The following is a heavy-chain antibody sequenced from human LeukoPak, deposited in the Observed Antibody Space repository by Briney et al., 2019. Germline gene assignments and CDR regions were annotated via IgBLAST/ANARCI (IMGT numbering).Heavy chain of an antibody. J-gene: IGHJ4*02. Sequence: SETLSLTCAVYGGSFSGYYWSWIRQPPGKGLEWIGEINHSGSTYYNPSLKSRVTISVDTSKNQFSLKLSSVTAADTAVYYCARTHFVVVPAAMSVNFDYWGQGTLVTVSS. V-gene: IGHV4-34*09. D-gene: IGHD2-2*01. CDR2: INHSGST. CDR1: GGSFSGYY. CDR3: ARTHFVVVPAAMSVNFDY.